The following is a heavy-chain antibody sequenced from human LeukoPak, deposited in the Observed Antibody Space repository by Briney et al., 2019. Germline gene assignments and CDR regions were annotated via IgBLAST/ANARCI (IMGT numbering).Heavy chain of an antibody. J-gene: IGHJ5*02. CDR2: IWYDGSNK. V-gene: IGHV3-33*06. CDR3: AKVGGQWLSWFDP. D-gene: IGHD6-19*01. Sequence: GGSLRLSCAASGFTFSSYGVHWVRQAPGKGLEWVAVIWYDGSNKYYADSVKGRFTISRDNSKNTLYLQMNSLRAEDTAVYYCAKVGGQWLSWFDPWGQGTLVTVSS. CDR1: GFTFSSYG.